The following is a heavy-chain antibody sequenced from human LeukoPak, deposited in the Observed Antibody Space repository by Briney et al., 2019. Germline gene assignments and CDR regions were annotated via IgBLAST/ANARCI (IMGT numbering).Heavy chain of an antibody. V-gene: IGHV3-74*01. CDR3: ARDVPHNWFDT. CDR2: IISDGGGA. J-gene: IGHJ5*02. CDR1: GITFGNNW. Sequence: GGSLSLSYPASGITFGNNWMHWVRQGPGKGLVWISRIISDGGGAIYADSVKGRFTVSRDNAKNTLYLQMNSLRAEDTAVYYCARDVPHNWFDTWGQGTLVTVSS.